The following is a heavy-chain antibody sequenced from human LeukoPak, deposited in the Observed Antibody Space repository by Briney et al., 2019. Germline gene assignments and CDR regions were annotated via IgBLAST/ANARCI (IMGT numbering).Heavy chain of an antibody. J-gene: IGHJ3*02. Sequence: SETLSLTCADYGGSFSGYYWSWIRQPPGKGLEWIGEINHSGSTNYNPSLKSRVTISVDTSKNQFSLKLSSVTAADTAVYYCARDLSGFDIWGQGTMVTVSS. V-gene: IGHV4-34*01. CDR1: GGSFSGYY. CDR3: ARDLSGFDI. D-gene: IGHD7-27*01. CDR2: INHSGST.